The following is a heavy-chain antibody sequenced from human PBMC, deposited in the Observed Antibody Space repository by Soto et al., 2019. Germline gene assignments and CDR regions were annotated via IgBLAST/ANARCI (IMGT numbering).Heavy chain of an antibody. CDR1: GYTLTELS. D-gene: IGHD1-1*01. J-gene: IGHJ4*02. CDR2: FDPEDGET. Sequence: ASVKVSCKVSGYTLTELSMHLVRQAPGKGLEWMGGFDPEDGETIYAQKFQGRVTMTEDTSTDTAYMELSSLRSEDTAVYYCATVDWDGSLRDYWGQGTLVTVSS. V-gene: IGHV1-24*01. CDR3: ATVDWDGSLRDY.